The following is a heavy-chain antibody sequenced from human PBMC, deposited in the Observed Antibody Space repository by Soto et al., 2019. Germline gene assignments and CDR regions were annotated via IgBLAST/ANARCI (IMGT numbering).Heavy chain of an antibody. CDR1: GFTFSSYA. D-gene: IGHD3-10*01. V-gene: IGHV3-23*01. CDR3: ARGDRGGSGSPASYYYSGVDV. Sequence: DVHLLESGGHLVQPGGSLRLSCAASGFTFSSYAMSWVRQAPGKGLEWVSSVSAGGDMTYYSDSVKGRFTISRDTTNNALFLQMNTLRTEDTALYYCARGDRGGSGSPASYYYSGVDVWGQGATVTVS. CDR2: VSAGGDMT. J-gene: IGHJ6*02.